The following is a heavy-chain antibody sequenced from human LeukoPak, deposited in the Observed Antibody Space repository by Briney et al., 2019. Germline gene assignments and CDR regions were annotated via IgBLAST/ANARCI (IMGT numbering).Heavy chain of an antibody. Sequence: ASVKVSCKASVYTFTGYYIHWVRQAPGQGLEWMGWINPNSGGTIYAQNFQGRVTMTRDTSTSTAYMELTRLRSDDTAVYYCMRAEGEWLRVPGFWGQGTLVTVSS. J-gene: IGHJ4*02. CDR3: MRAEGEWLRVPGF. V-gene: IGHV1-2*02. CDR1: VYTFTGYY. D-gene: IGHD5-12*01. CDR2: INPNSGGT.